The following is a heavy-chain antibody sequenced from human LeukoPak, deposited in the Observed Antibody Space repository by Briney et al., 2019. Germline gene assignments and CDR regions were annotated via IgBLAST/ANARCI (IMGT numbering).Heavy chain of an antibody. V-gene: IGHV4-61*02. D-gene: IGHD1-26*01. J-gene: IGHJ6*03. CDR2: IYNSWTT. CDR1: GDSVSSGSNY. Sequence: SETQSLTCTVSGDSVSSGSNYWSWIRQPAGKGLEWIGRIYNSWTTNYNPSLKSRVTISVDTSKNQFSLKLSSVTAADTAVYYCARVPRGSTVGTLPYFYYYMDVWGKGTTVIVSS. CDR3: ARVPRGSTVGTLPYFYYYMDV.